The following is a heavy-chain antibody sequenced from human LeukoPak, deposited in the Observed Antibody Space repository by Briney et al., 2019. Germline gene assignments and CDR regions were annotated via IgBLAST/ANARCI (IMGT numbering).Heavy chain of an antibody. CDR3: ARDSNPASWVTDAFDI. CDR2: ISISWTYI. J-gene: IGHJ3*02. Sequence: GGSLRLSCAASGFTFSSYSMNWVRQAPGKGLEWVSSISISWTYIYYADSVKGRFTISRDNARNSLHLQMNSLRAEDTAVYYCARDSNPASWVTDAFDIWGQGTMVTVSS. CDR1: GFTFSSYS. D-gene: IGHD2-2*01. V-gene: IGHV3-21*01.